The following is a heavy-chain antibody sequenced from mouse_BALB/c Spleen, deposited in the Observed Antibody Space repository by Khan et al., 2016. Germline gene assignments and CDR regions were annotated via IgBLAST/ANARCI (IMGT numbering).Heavy chain of an antibody. D-gene: IGHD1-2*01. V-gene: IGHV1-9*01. CDR1: GYTFSSYW. CDR3: ARGYGYLFHY. J-gene: IGHJ2*01. CDR2: ILPGSGST. Sequence: QVQLQQSGAELMKPGASVKISCKATGYTFSSYWIEWIKQRPGHGLEWIGEILPGSGSTNRHEKFKDKATFTADTSSNTAYMQLSSLTSEDSAVYYCARGYGYLFHYWGQGTTLTVSS.